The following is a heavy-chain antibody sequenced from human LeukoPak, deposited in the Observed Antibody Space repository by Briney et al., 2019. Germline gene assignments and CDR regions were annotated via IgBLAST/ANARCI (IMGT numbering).Heavy chain of an antibody. D-gene: IGHD3-10*01. V-gene: IGHV1-8*03. J-gene: IGHJ6*03. Sequence: ASVKVSCKASGYTFTSYDINWVRQATGQGLEWMGWMNPNSGNTGYAQKLQGRVTITRNTSISTAYMELSSLRSEDTAVYYCARRSMVRGVIYYYYYMDVWGKGTTVTVSS. CDR1: GYTFTSYD. CDR2: MNPNSGNT. CDR3: ARRSMVRGVIYYYYYMDV.